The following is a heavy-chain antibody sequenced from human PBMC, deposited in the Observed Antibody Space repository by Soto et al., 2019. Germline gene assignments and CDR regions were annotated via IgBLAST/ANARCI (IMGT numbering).Heavy chain of an antibody. V-gene: IGHV3-30*18. CDR2: ISYDGSNK. J-gene: IGHJ6*02. CDR1: GFTFSSYG. Sequence: GGSLRLSCAASGFTFSSYGMHWVRQAPGKGLEWVAVISYDGSNKYYADSVRGRFTISRDNSKNTLYLQMNSLRAEDTAVYYCAKDLSYDYYYYGMDAWGQGTTVTVSS. CDR3: AKDLSYDYYYYGMDA.